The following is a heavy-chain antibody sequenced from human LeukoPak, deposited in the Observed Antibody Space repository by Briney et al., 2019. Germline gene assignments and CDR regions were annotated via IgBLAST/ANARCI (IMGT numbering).Heavy chain of an antibody. CDR1: GYTFTSDD. CDR2: MNPNSGNT. Sequence: ASVKVSCKASGYTFTSDDINWVRQATGQGPEWMGWMNPNSGNTGFAQKFQGRLTMTRDTSINTAYMELSSLRSDDTAVYYCVREVTMVRGVITFYHYNGMDVWGQGTAVTVSS. J-gene: IGHJ6*02. D-gene: IGHD3-10*01. CDR3: VREVTMVRGVITFYHYNGMDV. V-gene: IGHV1-8*01.